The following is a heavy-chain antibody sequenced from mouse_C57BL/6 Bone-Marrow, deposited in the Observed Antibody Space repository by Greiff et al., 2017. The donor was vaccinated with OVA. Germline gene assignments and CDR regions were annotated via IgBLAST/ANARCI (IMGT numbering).Heavy chain of an antibody. V-gene: IGHV1-69*01. J-gene: IGHJ1*03. CDR1: GYTFTSYW. Sequence: QVQLQQPGAELVMPGASVKLSCKASGYTFTSYWMHWVKQRPGQGLEWIGEIDPSDSYTNYNQKFKGKSTLTVDKSSSTAYMQLSSLTSEDSAVYYCARDLHWYVDVWGTGTTVTVSS. CDR3: ARDLHWYVDV. CDR2: IDPSDSYT.